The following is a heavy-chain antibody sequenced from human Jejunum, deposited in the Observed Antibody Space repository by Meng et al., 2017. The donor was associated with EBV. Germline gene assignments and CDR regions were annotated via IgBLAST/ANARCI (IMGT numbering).Heavy chain of an antibody. Sequence: QVQLQQWGAGLLKPSETLSLTCGVYGGSFGNFYWSWIRQPPGKGLEWIGEINHSGRTNYDPSLKSRVSILLDTSKNQFSLKLNSVTAADTAVYYCAGGKYVAWEVLYAWGQGTLGTVGS. CDR1: GGSFGNFY. J-gene: IGHJ5*02. V-gene: IGHV4-34*01. CDR2: INHSGRT. D-gene: IGHD1-26*01. CDR3: AGGKYVAWEVLYA.